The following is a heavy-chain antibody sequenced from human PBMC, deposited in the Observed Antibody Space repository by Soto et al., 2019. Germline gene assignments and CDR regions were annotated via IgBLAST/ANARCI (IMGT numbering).Heavy chain of an antibody. CDR2: IYYSGST. V-gene: IGHV4-31*03. Sequence: QVQLQESGPGLVKPSQTLSLTCTVSGGSISSGGYYWSWIRQHPGKGLEWIGYIYYSGSTYYNPSLKSRVTISVDTSKNQFSLKLSSVTAADTAVYYCAREHHDFWSGLNYASWFDPWGQGTLVTVSS. J-gene: IGHJ5*02. D-gene: IGHD3-3*01. CDR1: GGSISSGGYY. CDR3: AREHHDFWSGLNYASWFDP.